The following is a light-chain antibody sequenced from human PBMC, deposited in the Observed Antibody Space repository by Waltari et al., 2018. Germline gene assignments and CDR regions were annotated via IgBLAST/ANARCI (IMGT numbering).Light chain of an antibody. CDR2: EAS. J-gene: IGKJ2*01. Sequence: DIQLTQSPPTRAASVGDRAAITCRASHSITRWLAWYQQKPGRAPKLLIYEASNLGTGVPSRFSGTGSGTVFTLTISSLEPDDFATYYCQQFVGYPYTFGQGTKVETK. CDR3: QQFVGYPYT. V-gene: IGKV1-5*03. CDR1: HSITRW.